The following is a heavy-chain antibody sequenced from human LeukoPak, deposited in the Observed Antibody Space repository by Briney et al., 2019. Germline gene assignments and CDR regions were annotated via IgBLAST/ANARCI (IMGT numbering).Heavy chain of an antibody. CDR3: ARDAGYNYDY. Sequence: SQTLSLTCAISGDSFSSNSVAWNWIRQSPSRGLEWLGRTYYRSKWYNDYAVSVKSRMTINPDTSKNQFSLQLLSVTPEDTAVYYCARDAGYNYDYWGQGTLVTVSS. V-gene: IGHV6-1*01. CDR1: GDSFSSNSVA. D-gene: IGHD5-24*01. CDR2: TYYRSKWYN. J-gene: IGHJ4*02.